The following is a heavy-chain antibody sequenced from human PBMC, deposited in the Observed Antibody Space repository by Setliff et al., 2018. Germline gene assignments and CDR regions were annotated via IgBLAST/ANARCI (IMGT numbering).Heavy chain of an antibody. J-gene: IGHJ6*02. CDR3: ARDLAGATYYYYGMDV. CDR2: ISYDGSNK. Sequence: GGSLRLSCAASGFTFSSYAMHWVRQAPGKGLEWVAVISYDGSNKYYADSVKGRFTISRDNSKNTLYLQMNSLRAEDTAVYYCARDLAGATYYYYGMDVWGQGTTVTVSS. D-gene: IGHD1-26*01. V-gene: IGHV3-30-3*01. CDR1: GFTFSSYA.